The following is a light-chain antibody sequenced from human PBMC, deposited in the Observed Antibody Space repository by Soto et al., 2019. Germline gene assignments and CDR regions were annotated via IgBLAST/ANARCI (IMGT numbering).Light chain of an antibody. J-gene: IGLJ2*01. Sequence: QLVLTQPPSASGTPGQRVTISCSGSNSNIGDNTVNWFQQLPGTAPKLLISTNNQRPSGVPDRFSGSKSGTSASLAIGGLQSEDEADYYCASWDDSLNGVVFGGGTKLTVL. V-gene: IGLV1-44*01. CDR3: ASWDDSLNGVV. CDR1: NSNIGDNT. CDR2: TNN.